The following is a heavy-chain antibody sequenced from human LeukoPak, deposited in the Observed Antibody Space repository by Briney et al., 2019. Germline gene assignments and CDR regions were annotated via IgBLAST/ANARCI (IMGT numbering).Heavy chain of an antibody. CDR1: GFTFSSYE. D-gene: IGHD4-17*01. Sequence: GGSLRLSCAASGFTFSSYEMNWVRQAPGKGLEWVSYISSSGSTIYYADSVKGRFTISRDNAKNSPYLQMNSLRAEDTAVYYCARAGDYEYYFDYWGQGTLVTVSS. V-gene: IGHV3-48*03. CDR3: ARAGDYEYYFDY. J-gene: IGHJ4*02. CDR2: ISSSGSTI.